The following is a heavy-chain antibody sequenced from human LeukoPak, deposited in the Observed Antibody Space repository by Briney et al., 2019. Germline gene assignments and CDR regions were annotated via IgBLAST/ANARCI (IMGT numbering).Heavy chain of an antibody. CDR2: IIPIFATA. J-gene: IGHJ3*02. D-gene: IGHD5-18*01. V-gene: IGHV1-69*01. Sequence: SVKVSCXASGGTFSSYAISWVRLAPGQGLEWMGGIIPIFATANFAQKFQGRVTITADESTSTAYMELSSLRSEDTAVYYCASPNSGYSYGDDAFDIWGQGTMVTVSS. CDR1: GGTFSSYA. CDR3: ASPNSGYSYGDDAFDI.